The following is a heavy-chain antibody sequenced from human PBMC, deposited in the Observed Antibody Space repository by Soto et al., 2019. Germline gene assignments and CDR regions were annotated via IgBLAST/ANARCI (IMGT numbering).Heavy chain of an antibody. CDR3: ARMWGYCSSTSCYAFDI. Sequence: GGSLRLSCAASGFTFSSYAMHWVRQAPGKGLEYVSAISSNGGSTYYANSVKGRFTISRDNSKNTLYLQMGSLRAEDMAVYYCARMWGYCSSTSCYAFDIWGQGTMVTVSS. CDR1: GFTFSSYA. D-gene: IGHD2-2*01. CDR2: ISSNGGST. V-gene: IGHV3-64*01. J-gene: IGHJ3*02.